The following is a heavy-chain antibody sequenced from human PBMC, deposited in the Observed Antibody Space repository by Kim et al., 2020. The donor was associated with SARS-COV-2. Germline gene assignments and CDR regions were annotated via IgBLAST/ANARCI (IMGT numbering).Heavy chain of an antibody. J-gene: IGHJ5*01. CDR2: ISGSAGST. Sequence: GGSLRLSCTASGFTFSNYDMSWVRQAPGKGLEWVASISGSAGSTYYADFVKGRFTISRDNSKNTLYVRMNTLRAEDTAMYYCAKGMMYSSGWFDSWGQGT. CDR3: AKGMMYSSGWFDS. V-gene: IGHV3-23*01. D-gene: IGHD6-19*01. CDR1: GFTFSNYD.